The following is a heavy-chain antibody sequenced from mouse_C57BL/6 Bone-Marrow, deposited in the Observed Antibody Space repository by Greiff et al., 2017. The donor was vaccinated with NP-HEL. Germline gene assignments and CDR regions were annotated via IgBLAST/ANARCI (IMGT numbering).Heavy chain of an antibody. CDR3: TTVIWDPSFDV. Sequence: VQLQQSGAELVRPGASVKLSCTASGFNIKDDYMHWVKQRPEQGLEWIGWIDPENGDTEYASKFQGKATITAEPSSNTASLQLSSLTSEDTAVYYCTTVIWDPSFDVWGTGTTVTVSS. CDR2: IDPENGDT. D-gene: IGHD4-1*01. CDR1: GFNIKDDY. V-gene: IGHV14-4*01. J-gene: IGHJ1*03.